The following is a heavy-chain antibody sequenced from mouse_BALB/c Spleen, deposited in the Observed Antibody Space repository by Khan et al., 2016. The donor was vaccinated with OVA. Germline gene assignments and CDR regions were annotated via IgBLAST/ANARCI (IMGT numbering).Heavy chain of an antibody. CDR2: INTHSGVP. CDR3: ARGGAAYYRSDGGAMDY. CDR1: GYTFTTAG. Sequence: QVQLKQSGPELKKPGETVRISCKASGYTFTTAGMQWVQKMPGKGLKWIGWINTHSGVPKYAEDFKGRFVFSLETSASTAYLQITNLKNEDTATYFCARGGAAYYRSDGGAMDYWGQGTSVTVSS. V-gene: IGHV9-4*02. D-gene: IGHD2-12*01. J-gene: IGHJ4*01.